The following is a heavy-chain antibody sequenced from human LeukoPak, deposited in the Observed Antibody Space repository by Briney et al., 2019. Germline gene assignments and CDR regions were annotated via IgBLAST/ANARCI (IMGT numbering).Heavy chain of an antibody. CDR1: GGSISSYY. Sequence: PSETLSLTCTVSGGSISSYYWSWIRQPPGKGLEWIGYIYTSGNTNDNPSLKSRVTISVDTSKNQFSLMLSSVTAADTAVYYCARHWTSTSCYGSYVCIVQPYMDVWGKGTTVTVSS. D-gene: IGHD2-2*01. CDR3: ARHWTSTSCYGSYVCIVQPYMDV. J-gene: IGHJ6*03. V-gene: IGHV4-4*09. CDR2: IYTSGNT.